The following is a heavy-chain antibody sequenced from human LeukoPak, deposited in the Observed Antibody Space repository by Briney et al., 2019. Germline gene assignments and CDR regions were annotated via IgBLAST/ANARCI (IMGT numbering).Heavy chain of an antibody. CDR1: GFTFDDYA. CDR2: ISWNSGSI. CDR3: AKDLAGVTTVTTGYYYGMDV. Sequence: SRSLRLSCAASGFTFDDYAMHWVRQAPGKGLEWVSGISWNSGSIGYADSVKGRFTISRDNAKNSLYLQMNSLRAEDTALYYCAKDLAGVTTVTTGYYYGMDVWGQGTTVTVSS. J-gene: IGHJ6*02. V-gene: IGHV3-9*01. D-gene: IGHD4-17*01.